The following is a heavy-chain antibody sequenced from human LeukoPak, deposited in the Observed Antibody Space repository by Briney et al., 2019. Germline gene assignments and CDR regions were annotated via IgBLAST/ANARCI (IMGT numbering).Heavy chain of an antibody. J-gene: IGHJ5*02. D-gene: IGHD3-10*01. CDR3: TRSIMNFYVSGT. Sequence: SETLSLTCTVSGGSVSSTSSSYFWNWMRQPPGKGLEWIGYIYHTGSTKYNPSLESRVTMSVDTFKNQFSLKLRSVTAADTAVYYCTRSIMNFYVSGTWGRGTLVTVFS. CDR1: GGSVSSTSSSYF. V-gene: IGHV4-61*01. CDR2: IYHTGST.